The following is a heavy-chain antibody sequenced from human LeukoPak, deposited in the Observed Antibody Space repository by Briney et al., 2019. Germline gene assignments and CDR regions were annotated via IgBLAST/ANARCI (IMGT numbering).Heavy chain of an antibody. D-gene: IGHD3-10*01. CDR1: GFIFNNYG. CDR3: AKGSAYGSGSFDY. CDR2: ISWNSGSI. J-gene: IGHJ4*02. Sequence: GGSLRLSCAASGFIFNNYGLVWVRQAPGKGLEWVSGISWNSGSIGYADSVKGRFTISRDNAKNSLYLQMNSLRAEDTALYYCAKGSAYGSGSFDYWGQGTLVTVSS. V-gene: IGHV3-9*01.